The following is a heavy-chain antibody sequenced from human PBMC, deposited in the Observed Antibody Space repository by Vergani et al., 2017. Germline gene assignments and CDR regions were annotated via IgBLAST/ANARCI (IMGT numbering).Heavy chain of an antibody. Sequence: QVQLVQSGAEVKKPGASVKVSCKASGYTFTGYYMHWVRQAPGQGLEWMGWINPNSGGTNYAQKFQGRVSMTRDTSISTAYMEMSRLRSDDRAVYYCATDYDFWSGPYYYGMDVWGEGTTVTVAS. J-gene: IGHJ6*04. D-gene: IGHD3-3*01. V-gene: IGHV1-2*02. CDR3: ATDYDFWSGPYYYGMDV. CDR1: GYTFTGYY. CDR2: INPNSGGT.